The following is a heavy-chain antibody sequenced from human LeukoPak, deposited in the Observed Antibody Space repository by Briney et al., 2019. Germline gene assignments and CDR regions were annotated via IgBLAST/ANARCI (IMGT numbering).Heavy chain of an antibody. Sequence: GGSLRLSCAASGFTFDDYAMHWVRQAPGKGLEWVSGISWNSGSIGYADSVKGRSIISRDNAKNSLYLQMNSLRAEDTALYYCAKEGLRYFDWLLYGGGDFDYWGQGTLVTVSS. CDR3: AKEGLRYFDWLLYGGGDFDY. J-gene: IGHJ4*02. D-gene: IGHD3-9*01. CDR1: GFTFDDYA. CDR2: ISWNSGSI. V-gene: IGHV3-9*01.